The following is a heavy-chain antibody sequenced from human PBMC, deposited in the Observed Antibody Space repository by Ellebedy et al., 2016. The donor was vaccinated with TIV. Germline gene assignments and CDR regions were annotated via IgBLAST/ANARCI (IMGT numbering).Heavy chain of an antibody. J-gene: IGHJ6*02. CDR2: INAGNGNT. CDR1: GYTFTSYG. D-gene: IGHD3-10*01. Sequence: ASVKVSCXASGYTFTSYGISWVRQPPAQGLEWMGWINAGNGNTKYSQKFQGRVTITRDTSASTAYMELSSLRSEDTAVYYCARAGDGFGAQKPNYGMDVWGQGTTVTVSS. CDR3: ARAGDGFGAQKPNYGMDV. V-gene: IGHV1-3*01.